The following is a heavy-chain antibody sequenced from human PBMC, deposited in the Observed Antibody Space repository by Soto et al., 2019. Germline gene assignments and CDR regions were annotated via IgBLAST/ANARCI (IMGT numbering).Heavy chain of an antibody. V-gene: IGHV1-69*13. J-gene: IGHJ6*02. D-gene: IGHD3-3*01. CDR1: GGTFSSYA. CDR3: ASATIFGVVDRLLGGHYGMDV. Sequence: GASVKVSCKASGGTFSSYAISWVRQAPGQGLEWMGGIIPIFGTANYAQKFQGRVTITADESTSTAYMELSNLRSEDTAVYYCASATIFGVVDRLLGGHYGMDVWGQGTTVTVSS. CDR2: IIPIFGTA.